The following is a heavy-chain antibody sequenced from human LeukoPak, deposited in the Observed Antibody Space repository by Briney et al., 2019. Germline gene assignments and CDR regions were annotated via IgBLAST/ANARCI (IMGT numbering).Heavy chain of an antibody. D-gene: IGHD5-24*01. CDR2: IYYSGTT. V-gene: IGHV4-39*07. CDR3: ARSENGYNYLGY. J-gene: IGHJ4*02. Sequence: PSETLSLTCSVSRGSISSSNYYWGWIRQPPGKGLEWIGNIYYSGTTYYNPSLPSLKSRVTILIDTSKNQFSLKLSSVTAADTAVYYCARSENGYNYLGYWGQGTLVTVSS. CDR1: RGSISSSNYY.